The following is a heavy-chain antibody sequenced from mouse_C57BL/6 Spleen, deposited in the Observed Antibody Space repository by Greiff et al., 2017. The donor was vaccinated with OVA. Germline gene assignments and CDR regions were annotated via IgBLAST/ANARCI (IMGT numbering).Heavy chain of an antibody. CDR2: IYPRAGRT. D-gene: IGHD1-1*01. V-gene: IGHV1-78*01. CDR3: ARYNYGPMDY. Sequence: QVQLQQSDAELVKPGASVTISCKVSGYTFPDHTIHCMTPRPEPGLDLIGYIYPRAGRTKYNEKFKGKATLTAEKSSSTAYMQLNSLTSEDSAVYCCARYNYGPMDYWGQGTSVTVSS. CDR1: GYTFPDHT. J-gene: IGHJ4*01.